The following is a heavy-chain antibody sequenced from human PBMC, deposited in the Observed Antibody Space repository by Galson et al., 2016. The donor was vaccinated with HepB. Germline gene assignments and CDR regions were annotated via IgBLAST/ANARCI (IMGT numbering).Heavy chain of an antibody. CDR3: ADPPTGY. D-gene: IGHD1-1*01. Sequence: SLRLSCAASGFTVRSKYMTWVRQAPGKGLKWVANINQDGSEKHYVDSVKGRFTISRDNAKNSLYLQMNSLRAEDTAVYYWADPPTGYWGQGTLVTVPS. CDR1: GFTVRSKY. J-gene: IGHJ4*02. CDR2: INQDGSEK. V-gene: IGHV3-7*03.